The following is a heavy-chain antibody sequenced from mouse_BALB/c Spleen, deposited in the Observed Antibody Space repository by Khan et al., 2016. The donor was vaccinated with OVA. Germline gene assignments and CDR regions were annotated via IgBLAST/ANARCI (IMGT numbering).Heavy chain of an antibody. D-gene: IGHD1-1*01. CDR1: GYTFTSYW. CDR2: IAPGSGST. J-gene: IGHJ4*01. CDR3: ARSNYYGRSLYAMDY. Sequence: DLVKPGASVKLSCKASGYTFTSYWINWIKQRPGQGLEWIGHIAPGSGSTYYNEMFKGKATLTVDTSSSTASIQLSSLSSEDSAVYFCARSNYYGRSLYAMDYWGQGTSVTVSS. V-gene: IGHV1S41*01.